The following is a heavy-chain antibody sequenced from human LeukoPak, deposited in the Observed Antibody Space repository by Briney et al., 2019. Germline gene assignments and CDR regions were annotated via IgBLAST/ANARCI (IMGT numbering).Heavy chain of an antibody. CDR1: GFTFSSYS. J-gene: IGHJ3*02. CDR2: ISSSSSYI. CDR3: ARTTAQEWELPNDAFDI. V-gene: IGHV3-21*01. D-gene: IGHD1-26*01. Sequence: GGSLRLSCAASGFTFSSYSMNWVRQAPGKGLEWVSSISSSSSYIYYADSVKGRFTISRDNAKNSLYLQMNSLRAEDTAVYYCARTTAQEWELPNDAFDIWGQGTMVTASS.